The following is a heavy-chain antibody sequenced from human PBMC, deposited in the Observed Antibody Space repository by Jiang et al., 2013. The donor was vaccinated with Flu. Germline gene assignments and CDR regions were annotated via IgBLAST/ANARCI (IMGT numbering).Heavy chain of an antibody. CDR2: IYWNDDK. D-gene: IGHD1-26*01. CDR3: AHRRQRISGSSRFGAFDI. V-gene: IGHV2-5*01. J-gene: IGHJ3*02. Sequence: KPTQTLTLTCTFSGFSLSTSGVGVGWIRQPPGKALEWLALIYWNDDKRYSPSLKSRLTITKDTSKNQVVLTMTNMDPVDTATYYCAHRRQRISGSSRFGAFDIWGQGTMVTISS. CDR1: GFSLSTSGVG.